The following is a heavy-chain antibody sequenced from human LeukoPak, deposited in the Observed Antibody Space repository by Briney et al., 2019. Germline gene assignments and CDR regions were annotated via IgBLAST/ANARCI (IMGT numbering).Heavy chain of an antibody. CDR2: ITRDGAST. CDR3: ATERQQYFDY. J-gene: IGHJ4*02. Sequence: GGSLRLSCAASGFTFYDYTMHWVRQAPGKGLEWVSLITRDGASTFYADSVKGRFTISRDNSKNSLSLQMNSLRSEDTALYYCATERQQYFDYWGQGTLVTVSS. V-gene: IGHV3-43*01. CDR1: GFTFYDYT.